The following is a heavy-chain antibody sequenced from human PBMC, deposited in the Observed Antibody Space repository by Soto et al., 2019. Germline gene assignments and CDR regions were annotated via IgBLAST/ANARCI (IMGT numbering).Heavy chain of an antibody. J-gene: IGHJ3*02. V-gene: IGHV1-18*01. Sequence: QVQLVQSGAEVKKPGASVKVSCKASGYTFTSFGITWVRQAPGQGLEWMGWISVYNGKTNYAQKLQGRVTVTRDTSTNTAYMELRSLRSDDTAVYYCAKGDYGKNDGDSLEMWGQGTMVTVSS. CDR1: GYTFTSFG. CDR3: AKGDYGKNDGDSLEM. D-gene: IGHD4-17*01. CDR2: ISVYNGKT.